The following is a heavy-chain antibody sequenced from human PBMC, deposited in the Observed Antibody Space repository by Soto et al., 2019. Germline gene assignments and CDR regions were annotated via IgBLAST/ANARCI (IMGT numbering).Heavy chain of an antibody. CDR1: GYIFTNYY. J-gene: IGHJ2*01. Sequence: ASVKVSCKASGYIFTNYYMHWVRQAPGQGLEWMGIINPSGGSTSHAQRFQGRVTMTRDTSTSTVYMELSSLRSEDTAVYYCARAATVTTQYFDLWGRGTLVTVSS. V-gene: IGHV1-46*03. CDR2: INPSGGST. CDR3: ARAATVTTQYFDL. D-gene: IGHD4-17*01.